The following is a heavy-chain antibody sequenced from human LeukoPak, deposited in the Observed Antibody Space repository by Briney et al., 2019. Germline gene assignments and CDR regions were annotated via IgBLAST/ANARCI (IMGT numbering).Heavy chain of an antibody. V-gene: IGHV3-7*04. CDR2: IKQDGSKK. J-gene: IGHJ4*02. CDR3: TRVGYIDEGIDY. D-gene: IGHD5-24*01. Sequence: GGSLRLSCAASGFTFSRYWMTWVRQAPGKGLEWVANIKQDGSKKSYVDSVKGRFTISRDNAKNSLYLRMNNLRAEDTAIYYCTRVGYIDEGIDYWGQGTLVTVSS. CDR1: GFTFSRYW.